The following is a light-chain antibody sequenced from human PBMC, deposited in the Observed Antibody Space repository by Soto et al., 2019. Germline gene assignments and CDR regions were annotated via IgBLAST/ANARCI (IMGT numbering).Light chain of an antibody. Sequence: DIGMTRPPLSLSAPPGEPPSISARCSRSLLHGKGKSSLDGYRKRPGQSPQLVISLASNRASGVPDRFSGSGSGTDFTLHISRVEAEDVGVYYCMQALQASFTFGPGTKVDL. J-gene: IGKJ3*01. V-gene: IGKV2-28*01. CDR2: LAS. CDR3: MQALQASFT. CDR1: RSLLHGKGKSS.